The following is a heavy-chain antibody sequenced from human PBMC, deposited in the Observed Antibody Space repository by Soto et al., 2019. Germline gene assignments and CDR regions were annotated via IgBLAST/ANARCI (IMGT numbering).Heavy chain of an antibody. CDR1: GFTFSSYD. V-gene: IGHV3-13*01. CDR3: ARGRYYYGSNYYMDV. J-gene: IGHJ6*03. Sequence: GGSLRLSFAASGFTFSSYDMHWVRQATGKGLEWVSAIGTAGDTYYPGSVKGRFTISRENAKNSLYLQMNSLRAGDTAVYYCARGRYYYGSNYYMDVWGKGTTVTVSS. CDR2: IGTAGDT. D-gene: IGHD3-10*01.